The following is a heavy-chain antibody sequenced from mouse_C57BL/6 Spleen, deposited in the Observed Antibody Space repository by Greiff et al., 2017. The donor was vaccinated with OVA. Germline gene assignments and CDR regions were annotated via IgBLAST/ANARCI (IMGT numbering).Heavy chain of an antibody. CDR2: IYPGSGST. Sequence: QVHVKQPGAELVKPGASVKMSCKASGYTFTSYWITWVKQRPGQGLEWIGDIYPGSGSTNYNEKFKSKATLTVDTSSSTAYMQLSSLTSEDSAVYYCARRYGYVDYWGQGTTLTVSS. CDR1: GYTFTSYW. J-gene: IGHJ2*01. CDR3: ARRYGYVDY. V-gene: IGHV1-55*01. D-gene: IGHD2-10*02.